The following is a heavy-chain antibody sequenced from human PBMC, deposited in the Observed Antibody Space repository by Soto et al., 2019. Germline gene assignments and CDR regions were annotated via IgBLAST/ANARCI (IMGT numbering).Heavy chain of an antibody. D-gene: IGHD6-19*01. CDR1: GYTFSDYA. J-gene: IGHJ4*02. CDR3: ARVVGAVAGTLDY. CDR2: ISAYNSNT. Sequence: ASVKVSCKASGYTFSDYAISWVRQAPGQGLEWMGWISAYNSNTDQAQKLQGRVTMTIDTSTNTAYMELRSLRSDDTAVYYCARVVGAVAGTLDYWGQGTLVTVST. V-gene: IGHV1-18*01.